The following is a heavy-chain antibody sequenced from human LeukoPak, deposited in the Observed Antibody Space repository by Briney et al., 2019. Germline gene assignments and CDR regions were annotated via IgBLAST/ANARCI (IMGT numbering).Heavy chain of an antibody. V-gene: IGHV3-7*01. CDR2: IKQDGSEK. CDR1: GFTFSSYW. J-gene: IGHJ4*02. Sequence: GGSLRLSCAASGFTFSSYWMSWVRQAPGKGLEWVANIKQDGSEKYYVDSVKGRFTISRDNAKNSLYLQMNSLRAEDTAVYYCARGRFNYDSSGYSSFYHWGQGTLVTVPS. D-gene: IGHD3-22*01. CDR3: ARGRFNYDSSGYSSFYH.